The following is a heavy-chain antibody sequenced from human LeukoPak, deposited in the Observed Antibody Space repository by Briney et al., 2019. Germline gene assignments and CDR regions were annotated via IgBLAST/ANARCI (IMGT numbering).Heavy chain of an antibody. CDR1: GFTVSSNY. J-gene: IGHJ4*02. Sequence: GGSLRLSCAASGFTVSSNYMSWVRQAPGKGLEWVSVIYSGGSTYYADSVKGRFTISRDNSKNTLYLQMNSLRAEDTAVYYCARDGDGYGEIYFDYWGQGTLVTVSS. CDR2: IYSGGST. CDR3: ARDGDGYGEIYFDY. D-gene: IGHD5-24*01. V-gene: IGHV3-53*01.